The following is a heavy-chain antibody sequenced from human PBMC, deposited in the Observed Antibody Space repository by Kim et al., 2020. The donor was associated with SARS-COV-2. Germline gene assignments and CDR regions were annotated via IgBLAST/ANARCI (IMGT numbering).Heavy chain of an antibody. J-gene: IGHJ6*02. V-gene: IGHV4-59*01. CDR2: IYYSGST. CDR3: ASAPHYDILTGYYYYYGMDV. CDR1: GGSISSYY. Sequence: SETLSLTCTVSGGSISSYYWSWIRQPPGKGLEWIGYIYYSGSTNYNPSLKSRVTISVDTSKNQFSLKLSSVTAADRAVYYWASAPHYDILTGYYYYYGMDVWGQGTTVTVSS. D-gene: IGHD3-9*01.